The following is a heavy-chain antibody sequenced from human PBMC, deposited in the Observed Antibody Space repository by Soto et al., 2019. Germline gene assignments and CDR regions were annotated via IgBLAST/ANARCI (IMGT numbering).Heavy chain of an antibody. Sequence: EVQLVESGGGLVQPGGSLKLSCAASGFIISGSTMHWVRQASGKGLEWVGRIRSKANSYETTYAAPVKGRFAISRDDSKNTAYLQINSLKTEDTAMYYCTRLDSSAMGTVTHWGRRTLVTVSS. J-gene: IGHJ4*02. D-gene: IGHD4-17*01. V-gene: IGHV3-73*02. CDR3: TRLDSSAMGTVTH. CDR1: GFIISGST. CDR2: IRSKANSYET.